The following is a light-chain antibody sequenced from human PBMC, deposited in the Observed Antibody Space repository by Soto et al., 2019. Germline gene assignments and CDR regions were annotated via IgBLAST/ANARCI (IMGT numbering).Light chain of an antibody. V-gene: IGKV1-6*01. CDR3: LQDYNFPFT. CDR2: ATS. Sequence: AIQMTQSPSSLSASVGDRVTITCRASQGIRNDLGWYQQKPGKAPRLLIYATSTLQGGVPSRFSGSGSGTDFTLTISSLQPEDFATYYCLQDYNFPFTFGGGTKVEI. J-gene: IGKJ4*01. CDR1: QGIRND.